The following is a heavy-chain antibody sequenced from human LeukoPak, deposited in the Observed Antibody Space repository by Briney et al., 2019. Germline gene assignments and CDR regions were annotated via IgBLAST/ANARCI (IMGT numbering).Heavy chain of an antibody. J-gene: IGHJ4*02. V-gene: IGHV4-39*01. CDR2: IYYSGNS. CDR1: GGSISTMNYY. CDR3: ARRGNHGDYF. Sequence: SETLSLTCTVSGGSISTMNYYWGWIRQPPGQGLEWIGSIYYSGNSYYNPSLQSRVTISVDTSQNQFSLNLTSVTAADTSVYYCARRGNHGDYFWGQGILITVSS. D-gene: IGHD4-17*01.